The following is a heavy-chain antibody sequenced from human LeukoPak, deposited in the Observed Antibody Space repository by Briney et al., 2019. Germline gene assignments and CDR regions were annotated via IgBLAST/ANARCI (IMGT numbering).Heavy chain of an antibody. D-gene: IGHD3-10*01. Sequence: SETLSLTCTVSGGSISSYYWSWIRQPPGKGLEWIGYIYYSGSTNYNPSLKSRVTISVDTSKNQFSLKLSSVTAADTAVYYCATFIHDLILGSGFDYWGQGTLVTVSS. CDR1: GGSISSYY. CDR2: IYYSGST. J-gene: IGHJ4*02. CDR3: ATFIHDLILGSGFDY. V-gene: IGHV4-59*08.